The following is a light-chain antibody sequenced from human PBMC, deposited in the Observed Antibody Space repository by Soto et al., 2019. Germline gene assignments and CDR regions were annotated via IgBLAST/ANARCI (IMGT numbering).Light chain of an antibody. V-gene: IGLV1-44*01. CDR2: SNN. CDR3: RAWDDTLNGGV. Sequence: QAVVTQPPSASGTPGQRVTISCSGGTSKIGSNTINWYQHLPGMAPKLLIYSNNQRPSGVPDRFSGSKSGTSASLAISRLQSEDEADFYCRAWDDTLNGGVFGGGTKVTVL. CDR1: TSKIGSNT. J-gene: IGLJ3*02.